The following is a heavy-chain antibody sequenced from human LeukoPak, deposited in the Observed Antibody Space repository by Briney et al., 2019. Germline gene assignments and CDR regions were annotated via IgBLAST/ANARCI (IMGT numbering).Heavy chain of an antibody. J-gene: IGHJ4*02. CDR3: ARGIRVGATIPMNY. Sequence: ASVKVSCKGSGYTFTGYYMHWVRQPPGQGLEWMGWINPYSGGTNYAKKFQGSVTMTRDTSISTAYMELSRLRSDDTAVYYCARGIRVGATIPMNYWGQGTLVTVSS. V-gene: IGHV1-2*02. D-gene: IGHD1-26*01. CDR2: INPYSGGT. CDR1: GYTFTGYY.